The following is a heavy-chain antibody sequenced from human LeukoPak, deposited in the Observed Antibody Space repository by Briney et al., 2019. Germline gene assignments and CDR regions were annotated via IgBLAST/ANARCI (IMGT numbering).Heavy chain of an antibody. CDR3: ARVGATSYY. V-gene: IGHV3-74*01. Sequence: GGSLRLSCAASGFTFSSYWMHWVRQAPGKGLVWVSRINSDGSSTNYVDSVKGRFTISRDNAKNTLFLLMNSLRAEDTAVYYCARVGATSYYWGQGSLVTVSS. D-gene: IGHD1-26*01. CDR2: INSDGSST. J-gene: IGHJ4*02. CDR1: GFTFSSYW.